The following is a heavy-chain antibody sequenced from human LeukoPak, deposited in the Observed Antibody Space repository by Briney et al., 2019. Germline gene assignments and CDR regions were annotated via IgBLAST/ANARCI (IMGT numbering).Heavy chain of an antibody. D-gene: IGHD2-8*01. Sequence: GGSLRLSCAASGFTFSNYAMSWVRQAPGKGLEWVANIKQDGSEKYYVDSVKGRFTISRDNAKNSLYLQMNSLRAEDTAVYYCAREVGYCTNGVCYWSYFDYWGQGTLVTVSS. CDR1: GFTFSNYA. J-gene: IGHJ4*02. V-gene: IGHV3-7*01. CDR3: AREVGYCTNGVCYWSYFDY. CDR2: IKQDGSEK.